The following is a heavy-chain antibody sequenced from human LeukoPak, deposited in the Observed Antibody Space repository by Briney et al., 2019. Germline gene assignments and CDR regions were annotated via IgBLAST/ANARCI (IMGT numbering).Heavy chain of an antibody. Sequence: GGSLRLSCAASGFTFSSYSMNWVRQAPGKGLEWVSYISSSSSTIYYADSVKGRFTISRDNAKNSLYLQMNSLRAEDTAVYYCAREARGSYLDYWGQGTLVTVPS. CDR2: ISSSSSTI. V-gene: IGHV3-48*01. CDR3: AREARGSYLDY. J-gene: IGHJ4*02. CDR1: GFTFSSYS. D-gene: IGHD1-26*01.